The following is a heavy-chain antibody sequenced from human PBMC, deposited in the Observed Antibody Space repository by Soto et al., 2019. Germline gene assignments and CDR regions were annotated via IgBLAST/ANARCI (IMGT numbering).Heavy chain of an antibody. V-gene: IGHV4-30-4*01. D-gene: IGHD3-9*01. CDR2: IYYSRST. J-gene: IGHJ5*02. CDR1: GGSISSGDYY. CDR3: ARDRLRYPNWFDP. Sequence: QVQLQESGPGLVKPSQTLSLTCTVSGGSISSGDYYWSWIRQPPGKGLEWIGYIYYSRSTYYNPSRKSRVTVSVDTSKNQFSLKLSSVTAADTAVYYCARDRLRYPNWFDPWGQGTLVTVSS.